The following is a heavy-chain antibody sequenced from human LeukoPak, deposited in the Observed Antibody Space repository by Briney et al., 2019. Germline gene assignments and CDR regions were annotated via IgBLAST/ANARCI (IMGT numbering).Heavy chain of an antibody. CDR1: GYTLTELS. D-gene: IGHD1-7*01. J-gene: IGHJ5*02. CDR2: FDPEDGET. V-gene: IGHV1-24*01. Sequence: ASVKVSCKVSGYTLTELSMHWVRQAPGKGLEWMGGFDPEDGETIYAQKFQGRVTMTEDASTDTAYMELSSLRSEDTAVYYCATDAELRGNWFDPWGQGTLVTVSS. CDR3: ATDAELRGNWFDP.